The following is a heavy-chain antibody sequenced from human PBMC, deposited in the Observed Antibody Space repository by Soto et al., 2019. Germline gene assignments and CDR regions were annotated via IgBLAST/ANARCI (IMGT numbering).Heavy chain of an antibody. CDR2: ISYDGSNK. D-gene: IGHD3-22*01. CDR1: GFTFSSYG. CDR3: AKDMSGYYDSSGPFSDAFDI. J-gene: IGHJ3*02. V-gene: IGHV3-30*18. Sequence: GSLILSCAASGFTFSSYGMHWVRQAPGKGLEWVAVISYDGSNKYYADSVKGRFTISRDNSKNTLYLQMNSLRAEDTAVYYCAKDMSGYYDSSGPFSDAFDIWGQGTMVTVSS.